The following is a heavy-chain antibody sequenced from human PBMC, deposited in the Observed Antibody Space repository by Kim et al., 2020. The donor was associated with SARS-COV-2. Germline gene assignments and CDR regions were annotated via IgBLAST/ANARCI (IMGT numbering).Heavy chain of an antibody. CDR2: SRNKANSYST. CDR1: GFTFSDHY. V-gene: IGHV3-72*01. Sequence: GGSLRLSCAVSGFTFSDHYMEWVRQAPGKGLEWVGRSRNKANSYSTIYAASVRGRFTISRDDSKNLLYLQMNSLKTEDTAVYYCVRGISWAFDYWCQGT. CDR3: VRGISWAFDY. D-gene: IGHD6-6*01. J-gene: IGHJ4*02.